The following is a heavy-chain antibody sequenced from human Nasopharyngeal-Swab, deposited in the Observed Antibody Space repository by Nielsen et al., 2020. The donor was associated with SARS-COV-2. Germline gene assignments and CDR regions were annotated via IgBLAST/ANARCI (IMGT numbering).Heavy chain of an antibody. CDR2: IKSDESST. Sequence: GGSLRLSCAASGFTVSLYWMHWVRQAPGKGLEWVSRIKSDESSTAYADSVKGRFIISRNNAENTYYLRLNSLRAEDTAVYYCATTAGGYSYASWGQGTPVTVSS. J-gene: IGHJ5*02. CDR3: ATTAGGYSYAS. CDR1: GFTVSLYW. D-gene: IGHD5-18*01. V-gene: IGHV3-74*01.